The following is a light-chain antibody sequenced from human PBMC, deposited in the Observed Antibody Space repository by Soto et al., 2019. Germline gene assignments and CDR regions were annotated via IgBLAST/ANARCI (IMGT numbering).Light chain of an antibody. CDR2: DVF. CDR1: QSITYW. J-gene: IGKJ2*01. CDR3: QQYHSFSFT. Sequence: DIQMTQSPSSLSASVGDRVTITCRASQSITYWLAWYQQKPGRAPKLLIYDVFNLQSGVPSRFSGSGSGTEFTLTISSLQHDDSGTYYCQQYHSFSFTFGQGTKVDIK. V-gene: IGKV1-5*01.